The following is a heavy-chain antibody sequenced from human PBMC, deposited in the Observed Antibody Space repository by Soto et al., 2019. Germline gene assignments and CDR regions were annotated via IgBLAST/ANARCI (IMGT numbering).Heavy chain of an antibody. Sequence: GGSLRLSCAASGFTFSSYWMSWVRQAPGKGLEWVANIKQDGSEKYYVDSVKGRFTISRDNAKNSLYLQMNSPRAEDTAVYYCATPLGCSGGSCYSDYYYYGMDVWGQGTTVTVSS. CDR1: GFTFSSYW. J-gene: IGHJ6*02. CDR2: IKQDGSEK. V-gene: IGHV3-7*03. D-gene: IGHD2-15*01. CDR3: ATPLGCSGGSCYSDYYYYGMDV.